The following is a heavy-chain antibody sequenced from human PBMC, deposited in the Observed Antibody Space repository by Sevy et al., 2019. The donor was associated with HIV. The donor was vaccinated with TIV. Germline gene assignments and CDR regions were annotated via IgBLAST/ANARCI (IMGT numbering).Heavy chain of an antibody. CDR1: GGSITSSSYY. D-gene: IGHD6-19*01. Sequence: SETLSLTCTVSGGSITSSSYYWGWIRQPPGKGLEWIGSIYYSGSTYYNPSLKSRVTISVDTSKNQFSLKLSSVTAAHTALYYCARHKSYSSGWYLSWFDPWGQGTLVTVSS. V-gene: IGHV4-39*01. CDR3: ARHKSYSSGWYLSWFDP. J-gene: IGHJ5*02. CDR2: IYYSGST.